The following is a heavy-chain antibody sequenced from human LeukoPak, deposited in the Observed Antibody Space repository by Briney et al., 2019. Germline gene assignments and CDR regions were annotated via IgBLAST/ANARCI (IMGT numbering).Heavy chain of an antibody. CDR2: INSDGCAT. V-gene: IGHV3-74*01. J-gene: IGHJ6*02. CDR1: GFPFSSYW. Sequence: LGGSLRLSCAASGFPFSSYWMHWVRQVPGKGLLWVSRINSDGCATIYADSVRGRFTISRDNAKNTLYLQMSGLRVEDTAVYHCASDSPYYGMDVWGQGTTVTVSS. CDR3: ASDSPYYGMDV.